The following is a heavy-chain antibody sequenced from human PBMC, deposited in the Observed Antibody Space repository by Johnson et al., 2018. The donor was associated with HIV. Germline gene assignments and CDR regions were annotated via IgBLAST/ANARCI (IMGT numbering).Heavy chain of an antibody. J-gene: IGHJ3*01. Sequence: VQLVESGGGVVQPGRSLRLSCAASGFTFSSYGMHWVRQAPGKGLEWVAVISFDGSNKFYADSMKGRFTISRDNFKNSLYLQMDSLRLEDTAVYYCARDRFGRGYCLGAGFGLCGQGTMVTVSS. V-gene: IGHV3-30*03. CDR1: GFTFSSYG. D-gene: IGHD6-25*01. CDR2: ISFDGSNK. CDR3: ARDRFGRGYCLGAGFGL.